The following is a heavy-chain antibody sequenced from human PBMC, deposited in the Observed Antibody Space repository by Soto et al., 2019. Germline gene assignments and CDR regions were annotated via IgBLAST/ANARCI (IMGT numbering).Heavy chain of an antibody. CDR1: GYTLTSYS. V-gene: IGHV1-46*01. D-gene: IGHD2-15*01. CDR2: INPSGDNI. CDR3: ARDPQGYCSGGRCYHFDY. Sequence: QVQLVQSGAEVKKPGASVRVSCKASGYTLTSYSMHWVRQAPGQGLEWMGIINPSGDNIRYAQNFQRRVTMTRDTSTSTVYLELSSLRSEDTAIYYCARDPQGYCSGGRCYHFDYWGQGTLVTVSS. J-gene: IGHJ4*02.